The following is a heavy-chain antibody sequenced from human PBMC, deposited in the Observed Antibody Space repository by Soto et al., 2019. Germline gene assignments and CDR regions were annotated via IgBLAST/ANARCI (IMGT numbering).Heavy chain of an antibody. J-gene: IGHJ5*02. V-gene: IGHV3-23*01. CDR2: VSGSGGTT. D-gene: IGHD2-15*01. CDR3: AKDGIVVVGAATLIIRFDP. CDR1: GFTFSGYA. Sequence: GGSLRLSCAASGFTFSGYAMSWVRQAPGKGLEWVSAVSGSGGTTYYADSVKGPFTISRDNSKNTLYMKMNSLKAKDTAVYYCAKDGIVVVGAATLIIRFDPWGQGTLVTVSS.